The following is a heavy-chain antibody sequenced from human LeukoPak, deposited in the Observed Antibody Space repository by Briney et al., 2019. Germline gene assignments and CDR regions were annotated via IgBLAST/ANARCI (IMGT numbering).Heavy chain of an antibody. V-gene: IGHV7-4-1*02. CDR1: GYTFTSYA. Sequence: VASVKVSCKASGYTFTSYAMNWVRQAPGQGLEWMGWINTNTGNPTYAQGFTGRFVFSLDTSVSTAYLQISSLKAEDTAVYYCARSACYYDSSGYYPFGQGTLVTVSS. CDR2: INTNTGNP. D-gene: IGHD3-22*01. CDR3: ARSACYYDSSGYYP. J-gene: IGHJ5*02.